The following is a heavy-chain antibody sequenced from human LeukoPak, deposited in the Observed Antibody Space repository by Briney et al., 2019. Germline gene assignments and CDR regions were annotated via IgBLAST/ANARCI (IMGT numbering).Heavy chain of an antibody. CDR1: GFTFSSYS. CDR2: ISSSSSYI. V-gene: IGHV3-21*01. J-gene: IGHJ4*02. Sequence: PGGSLRLSCAASGFTFSSYSMNWVRQAPGKGLEWVSSISSSSSYIYYADSVKGRFTISRDNAKNSLYLQMNSLRAEDTAVYYCARDLPVEMAIILGYWGQGTLVTVSS. D-gene: IGHD5-24*01. CDR3: ARDLPVEMAIILGY.